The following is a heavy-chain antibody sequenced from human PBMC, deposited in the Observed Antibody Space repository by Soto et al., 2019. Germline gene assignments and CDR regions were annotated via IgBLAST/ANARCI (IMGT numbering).Heavy chain of an antibody. J-gene: IGHJ4*02. CDR1: GSTFSLYS. V-gene: IGHV3-21*01. CDR3: VRARSTDSRPDY. CDR2: ITSSSSYI. D-gene: IGHD3-22*01. Sequence: PGGSLRLSCAASGSTFSLYSMIWVRQAPGKGLEWVAPITSSSSYIYYEDSLKGRFTISRDNAKNSLFLQLDSLRAEDTAVYFCVRARSTDSRPDYWGQGTLVTVSS.